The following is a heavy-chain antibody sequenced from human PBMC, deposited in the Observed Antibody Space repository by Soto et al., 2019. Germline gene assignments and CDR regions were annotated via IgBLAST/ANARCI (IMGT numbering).Heavy chain of an antibody. Sequence: EVQLVESGGGLVQPGGSLRLSCAASGFTVSSYWMHWVRQSPGKGLVWVSRINSDGRITNYADSVKGRFTISSDNAKNTLYLQMNSLRAEDTAVYYCARSAYGDYFYYYYIDVWGKGTTVTVSS. CDR1: GFTVSSYW. J-gene: IGHJ6*03. CDR3: ARSAYGDYFYYYYIDV. CDR2: INSDGRIT. D-gene: IGHD4-17*01. V-gene: IGHV3-74*01.